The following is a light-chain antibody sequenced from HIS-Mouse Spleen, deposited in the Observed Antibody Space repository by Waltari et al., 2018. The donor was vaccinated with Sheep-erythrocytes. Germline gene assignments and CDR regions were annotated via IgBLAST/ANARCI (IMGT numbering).Light chain of an antibody. CDR1: SSDAGGYNY. CDR3: SSYTSSSTWV. Sequence: QSALTQPASVSGSPGQSITISCTGTSSDAGGYNYVSWYQQHTGKAPKLMIDEVSNRPAGAANRFSGSKSGKTASLTISGLQAEDEADYYCSSYTSSSTWVFGGGTKLTVL. V-gene: IGLV2-14*01. CDR2: EVS. J-gene: IGLJ3*02.